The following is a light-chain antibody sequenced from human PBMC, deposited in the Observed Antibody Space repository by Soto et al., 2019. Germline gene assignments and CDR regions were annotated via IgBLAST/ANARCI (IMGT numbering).Light chain of an antibody. CDR2: GAS. Sequence: EIVMTQSPATLSLSPGERATLSCRASQSVSSNLAWYQQKPGQAPRPLIYGASTRATGIPGRISGSGSGTEFTLTISSLQSEDFAVYYCQQHNDWPLTFGQGTRVE. CDR1: QSVSSN. J-gene: IGKJ5*01. CDR3: QQHNDWPLT. V-gene: IGKV3D-15*01.